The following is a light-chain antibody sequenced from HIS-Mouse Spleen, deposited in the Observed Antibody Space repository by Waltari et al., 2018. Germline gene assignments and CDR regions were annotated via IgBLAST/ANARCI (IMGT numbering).Light chain of an antibody. J-gene: IGLJ3*02. CDR3: SSYTSSSTWV. V-gene: IGLV2-14*03. CDR2: DVS. CDR1: SSDVVGYNY. Sequence: QSALTQHASVSGSPGQSIPISCTGTSSDVVGYNYVSWYQQHPGKAPKLMIYDVSNRPSGVSNRFSGSKSGNTASLTISGLQAEDEADYYCSSYTSSSTWVFGGGTKLTVL.